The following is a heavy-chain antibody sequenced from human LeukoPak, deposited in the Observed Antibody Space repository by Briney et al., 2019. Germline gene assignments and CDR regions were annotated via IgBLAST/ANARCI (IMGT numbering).Heavy chain of an antibody. CDR1: GFTFIAYQ. J-gene: IGHJ4*02. CDR3: ARVWQDYSGVDY. D-gene: IGHD2-21*01. CDR2: ISTTGTTI. Sequence: GGSLRLSWAASGFTFIAYQINWVGQAPGRGREWISYISTTGTTIHYADSVKGRFAISRDNAKSSLYLQMNSLRDEDTAVYYCARVWQDYSGVDYWGQGTLVTVSS. V-gene: IGHV3-48*02.